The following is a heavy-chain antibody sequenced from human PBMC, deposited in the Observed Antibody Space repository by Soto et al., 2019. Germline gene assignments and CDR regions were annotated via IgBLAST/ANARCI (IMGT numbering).Heavy chain of an antibody. CDR2: IYDRGST. J-gene: IGHJ4*02. CDR1: GGSIGSSSYY. V-gene: IGHV4-39*01. D-gene: IGHD6-19*01. CDR3: ARHGYTSGRTYFDY. Sequence: SETLSLTCTVSGGSIGSSSYYWGWILQPPGEGLEWIGSIYDRGSTYSNPSLKSRLTTSLDTSKNQFSLKLTSVTAADTAVYYCARHGYTSGRTYFDYWGQGTLVTVSS.